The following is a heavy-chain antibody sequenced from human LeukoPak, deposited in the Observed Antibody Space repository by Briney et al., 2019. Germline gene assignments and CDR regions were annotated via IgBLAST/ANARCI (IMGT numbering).Heavy chain of an antibody. CDR3: ARRYSYAYDY. J-gene: IGHJ4*02. D-gene: IGHD5-18*01. Sequence: PGGSLRLSCASSGFTFSSYGMHWVRQAPGKGLEYVSAISSNGGSTYYANSVKGRFTISRDNSKNTLYLQMGSLRAEDMAVYYCARRYSYAYDYWGQGTLVTVSS. CDR1: GFTFSSYG. CDR2: ISSNGGST. V-gene: IGHV3-64*01.